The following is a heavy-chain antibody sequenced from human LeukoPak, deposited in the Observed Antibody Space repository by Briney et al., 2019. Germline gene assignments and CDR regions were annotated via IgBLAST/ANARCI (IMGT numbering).Heavy chain of an antibody. J-gene: IGHJ4*02. CDR2: ISAYNGNT. V-gene: IGHV1-18*01. CDR1: GYTFTSYG. D-gene: IGHD3-22*01. CDR3: ARVNAYYDSSGPDY. Sequence: ASVKVSCKASGYTFTSYGISWVRQAPGQGLEWMGWISAYNGNTNYAQKLQGRVTMTTDTSTSTAYMELRSLRSDDTAVYYCARVNAYYDSSGPDYWGQGTLVTVSS.